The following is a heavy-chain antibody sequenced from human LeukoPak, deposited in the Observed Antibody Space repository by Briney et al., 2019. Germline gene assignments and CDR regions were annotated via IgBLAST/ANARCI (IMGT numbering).Heavy chain of an antibody. CDR3: ARDFGESSHYYYGMDV. D-gene: IGHD3-10*01. Sequence: PGRSLRLSCAASGFTFSSYGMHWVRQAPGKGLEWVAVIWYDGSNKYYADSVKGRFTISRDNSKNTLYLQMNSLRAEDTAVYYCARDFGESSHYYYGMDVWGKGTTVTVSS. J-gene: IGHJ6*04. CDR1: GFTFSSYG. CDR2: IWYDGSNK. V-gene: IGHV3-33*01.